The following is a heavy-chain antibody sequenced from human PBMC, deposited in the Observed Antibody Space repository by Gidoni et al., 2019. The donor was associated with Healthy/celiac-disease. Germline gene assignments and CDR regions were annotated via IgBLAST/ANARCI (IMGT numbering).Heavy chain of an antibody. CDR1: GGSMRSTRSY. CDR3: ARSPRRREFPGSGGNNCYFDY. D-gene: IGHD2-15*01. J-gene: IGHJ4*02. V-gene: IGHV4-39*01. CDR2: IYYSGST. Sequence: QLHLPDCGPGLVQPSEALSLTCPVSGGSMRSTRSYLGWIREPPRKGLEWIGSIYYSGSTDYNPSLKSRVTIAGDTFKNHVSLKLSSVTAADTAVYYCARSPRRREFPGSGGNNCYFDYWGQGTLVTVSS.